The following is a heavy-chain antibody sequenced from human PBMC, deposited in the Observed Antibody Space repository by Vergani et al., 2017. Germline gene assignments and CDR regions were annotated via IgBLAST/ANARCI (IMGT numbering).Heavy chain of an antibody. CDR3: AKSDDYYYGSGTN. D-gene: IGHD3-10*01. CDR1: GFTFSSYA. CDR2: ISGSGGST. Sequence: EVQLLESGGGLVQPGGSLRLSCAASGFTFSSYAMSWVRQAPGKGLEWVSAISGSGGSTDYAASVKGRFTISRDNSKNTLYLQMSSLRAEDTAVYYCAKSDDYYYGSGTNWGQGTLVTVSS. J-gene: IGHJ4*02. V-gene: IGHV3-23*01.